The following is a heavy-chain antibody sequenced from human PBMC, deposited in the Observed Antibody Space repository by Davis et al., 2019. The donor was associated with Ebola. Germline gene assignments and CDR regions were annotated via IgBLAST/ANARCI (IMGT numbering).Heavy chain of an antibody. D-gene: IGHD6-19*01. Sequence: GESLKISCAASGFTVSSNYMSWVRQAPGKGLEWVPVIYSGGSTYYADSVKGRFTISRHNSKNTLYLQMNSLRAEDTAVYYCAIYSSGWPVPPYYYGMDVWGQGTTVTVSS. CDR2: IYSGGST. CDR1: GFTVSSNY. CDR3: AIYSSGWPVPPYYYGMDV. J-gene: IGHJ6*02. V-gene: IGHV3-53*04.